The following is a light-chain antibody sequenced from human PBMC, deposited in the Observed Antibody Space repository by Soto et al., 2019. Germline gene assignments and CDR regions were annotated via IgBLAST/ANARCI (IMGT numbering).Light chain of an antibody. CDR1: QSLVYSDGDTY. CDR2: KVS. J-gene: IGKJ2*01. CDR3: VQCKQWPMT. Sequence: DVVMTQSPLSLPVTLGQPASISCRSSQSLVYSDGDTYLTWLHQRPGQSPRRLIYKVSNRDSGGXDXXSGSGSGTDFLLQISRVEAEDLGVFYFVQCKQWPMTFGQGTRLEIQ. V-gene: IGKV2-30*01.